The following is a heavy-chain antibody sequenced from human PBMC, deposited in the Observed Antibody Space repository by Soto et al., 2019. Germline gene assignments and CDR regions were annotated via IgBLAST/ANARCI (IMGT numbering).Heavy chain of an antibody. CDR1: GGSFSGYY. D-gene: IGHD3-3*01. V-gene: IGHV4-34*01. CDR2: INHSGST. Sequence: SETLSLTCAVYGGSFSGYYWSWIRQPPGKGLEWIGEINHSGSTNYNPSLKSRVTISVDTSKNQFSLKLSSVTAADTAVYYCARGRGGFWSIYYYYMDVWGKGTTVTVSS. J-gene: IGHJ6*03. CDR3: ARGRGGFWSIYYYYMDV.